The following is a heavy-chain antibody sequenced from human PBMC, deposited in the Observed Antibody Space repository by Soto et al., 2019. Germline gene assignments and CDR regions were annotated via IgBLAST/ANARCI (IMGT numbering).Heavy chain of an antibody. CDR1: GYTFIDYY. D-gene: IGHD6-19*01. CDR3: ARPPGYISDWYYFDL. Sequence: QVQLVQSGAEVKKPGASVKVSCEASGYTFIDYYMHWVRQAPGQGFEWMGRISAKSGGTNYAQKFQGRVTMTWDTSLNTADMELSSLMSADTAVYYCARPPGYISDWYYFDLWGQGTLVTVSS. V-gene: IGHV1-2*02. CDR2: ISAKSGGT. J-gene: IGHJ4*02.